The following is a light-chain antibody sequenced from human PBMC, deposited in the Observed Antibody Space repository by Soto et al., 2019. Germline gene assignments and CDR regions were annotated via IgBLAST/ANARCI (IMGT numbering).Light chain of an antibody. CDR3: GSCDSRLTGYV. V-gene: IGLV1-51*01. Sequence: QSLLRHPPAVSSAPGHKVTISRSGSSSNIRGNSLSWYQQLPGTAPKLLIYDDNKRPSGIPGRFSGSKSGTSATLGITGFQAGDQADYYCGSCDSRLTGYVFGCRTKATVL. CDR1: SSNIRGNS. CDR2: DDN. J-gene: IGLJ1*01.